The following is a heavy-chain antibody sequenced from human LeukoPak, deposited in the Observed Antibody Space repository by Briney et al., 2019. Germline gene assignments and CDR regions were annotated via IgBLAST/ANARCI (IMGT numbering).Heavy chain of an antibody. D-gene: IGHD3-10*01. CDR3: ARGGGSYYFDY. CDR2: INPNSGAT. Sequence: ASVKVSCKASGYTFTDYFMHWVRQAPGQGLEWMGWINPNSGATNYAQKFQGWVTLTRDTSINTAYMELSRLRSDDTAVYYCARGGGSYYFDYWGQGTLVTVSS. CDR1: GYTFTDYF. V-gene: IGHV1-2*04. J-gene: IGHJ4*02.